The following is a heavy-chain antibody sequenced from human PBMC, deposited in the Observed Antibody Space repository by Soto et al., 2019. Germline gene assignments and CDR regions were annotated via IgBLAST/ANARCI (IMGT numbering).Heavy chain of an antibody. Sequence: EVHLLESGGGLVQPGGSLRLPCAASGFTFSSYAMSWVRQAPGKGLEWVSAIRGSGGSTYYSDSVKGRYTISRDNSKNSMYMHMKSLSAEDTAVYYCSKGGDVVVVTAAIAFDSWGQGTLVTVSS. CDR1: GFTFSSYA. J-gene: IGHJ4*02. CDR3: SKGGDVVVVTAAIAFDS. V-gene: IGHV3-23*01. CDR2: IRGSGGST. D-gene: IGHD2-2*02.